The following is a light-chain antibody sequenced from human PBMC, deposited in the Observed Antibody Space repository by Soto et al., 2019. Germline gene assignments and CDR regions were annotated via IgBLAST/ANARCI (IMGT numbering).Light chain of an antibody. V-gene: IGKV3-20*01. Sequence: EIVLTQSPGTLSLSPGERATLSCRASQSVSSSYLAWYQQKPGQAPRLLIYGASRRATGIPDRVSGSGSGTDFILTISRLEPEDFAVYYCQQYGSSPRTFVQGTKVEIK. CDR2: GAS. CDR1: QSVSSSY. J-gene: IGKJ1*01. CDR3: QQYGSSPRT.